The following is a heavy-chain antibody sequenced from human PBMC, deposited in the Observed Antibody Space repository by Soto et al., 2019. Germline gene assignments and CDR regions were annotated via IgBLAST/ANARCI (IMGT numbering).Heavy chain of an antibody. V-gene: IGHV1-18*01. CDR3: ARDISGGGYNWFDP. Sequence: QVQLVQSGPEVKNPGASVKVSCKASGYTFTSYGLTWVRQAPGQGLEWMGWISAYNGDTNYAQNLQGRVTMTTDTSTSKAYMELRSLRSDSTAVYYCARDISGGGYNWFDPWGQGTLVTVSS. CDR2: ISAYNGDT. CDR1: GYTFTSYG. D-gene: IGHD3-10*01. J-gene: IGHJ5*02.